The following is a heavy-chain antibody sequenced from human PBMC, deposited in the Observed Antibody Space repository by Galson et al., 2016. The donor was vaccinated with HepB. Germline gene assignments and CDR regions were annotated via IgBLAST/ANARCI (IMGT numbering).Heavy chain of an antibody. V-gene: IGHV3-21*01. Sequence: SLRLSCAASGFIFSNYHMNWVRQPPGKGLEWVACVSARSDYIYYSESMKGRFTISRDNAKTSLFLQMNSLRAEDTAVYYCARQSQMARTVFDYWGQGTLVTVSS. J-gene: IGHJ4*02. CDR3: ARQSQMARTVFDY. D-gene: IGHD5-24*01. CDR2: VSARSDYI. CDR1: GFIFSNYH.